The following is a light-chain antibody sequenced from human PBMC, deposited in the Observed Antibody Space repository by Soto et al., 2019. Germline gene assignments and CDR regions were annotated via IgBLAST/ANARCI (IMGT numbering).Light chain of an antibody. CDR3: QQGYNFPRA. CDR1: QPISSW. J-gene: IGKJ1*01. V-gene: IGKV1-12*01. CDR2: PAS. Sequence: DIQMTQSPSSISASVGDRVTITCRASQPISSWLAWYQQVPGQAPYLLIYPASTLQSGVPSRFSDSGSGTDFTLTINSMQPEDFATYFCQQGYNFPRAFGQGTKVDIK.